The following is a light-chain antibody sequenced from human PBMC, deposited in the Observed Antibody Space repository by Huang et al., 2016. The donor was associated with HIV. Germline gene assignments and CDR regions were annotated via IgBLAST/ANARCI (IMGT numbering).Light chain of an antibody. CDR2: GAS. Sequence: EIVMTQSPATLSVSPGERATLPCRASQSVSSNLAWYQQKPGQATRLLIDGASTRATGIPARFSGSGSGTEFTLTISSLQSEDFAVYYCQQYNNWPPITFGQGTRLEIK. CDR3: QQYNNWPPIT. V-gene: IGKV3-15*01. J-gene: IGKJ5*01. CDR1: QSVSSN.